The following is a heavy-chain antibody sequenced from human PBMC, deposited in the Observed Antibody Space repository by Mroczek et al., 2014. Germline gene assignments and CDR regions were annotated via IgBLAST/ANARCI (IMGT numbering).Heavy chain of an antibody. J-gene: IGHJ6*03. CDR3: ARGRRGYSYGYGYYYYMDV. V-gene: IGHV4-59*01. CDR2: IYYSGST. Sequence: VQLVETGPGLVKPSETLSLTCTVSGGSISSYYWSWIRQPPGKGLEWIGYIYYSGSTNYNPSLKSRVTISVDTSKNQFSLKLSSVTAADTAVYYCARGRRGYSYGYGYYYYMDVWGKGTTVTVSS. D-gene: IGHD5-18*01. CDR1: GGSISSYY.